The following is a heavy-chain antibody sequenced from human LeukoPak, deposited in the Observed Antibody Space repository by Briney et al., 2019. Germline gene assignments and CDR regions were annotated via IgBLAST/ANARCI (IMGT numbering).Heavy chain of an antibody. J-gene: IGHJ4*02. CDR1: GGSFSDYY. Sequence: PSETLSLTCAVYGGSFSDYYWTWIRQPPGKGLEWIGEINHSGSTNYNPSLKSRVTISVDTSKKQFFLRLSSVTAADTAVYYCARDEEEEGFDYWGQGTLVTVSS. CDR2: INHSGST. V-gene: IGHV4-34*01. CDR3: ARDEEEEGFDY.